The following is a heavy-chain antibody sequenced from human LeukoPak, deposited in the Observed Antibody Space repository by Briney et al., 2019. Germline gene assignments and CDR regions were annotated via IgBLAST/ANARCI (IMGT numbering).Heavy chain of an antibody. CDR3: ARGGGPTVTTGSDY. CDR2: ISYDGSNK. D-gene: IGHD4-4*01. CDR1: GFTFSSYA. Sequence: GRSLRLSCAASGFTFSSYAVHWVRQAPGKGLEWVAVISYDGSNKYYADSVKGRFTISRDNSKNTLYLQMNSLRAEDTAVYYCARGGGPTVTTGSDYWGQGTLVTVSS. V-gene: IGHV3-30-3*01. J-gene: IGHJ4*02.